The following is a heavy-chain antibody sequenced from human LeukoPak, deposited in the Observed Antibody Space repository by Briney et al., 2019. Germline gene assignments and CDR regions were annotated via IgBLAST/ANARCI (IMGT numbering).Heavy chain of an antibody. CDR2: ISGSGGST. D-gene: IGHD6-19*01. CDR1: GFTFSSYA. J-gene: IGHJ3*02. V-gene: IGHV3-23*01. CDR3: AKVATGQWLVRGAFDI. Sequence: GRSLRLSCAASGFTFSSYAMSWVRQAPGKGLEWVSAISGSGGSTYYADSVKGRFTISRDNSKNTLYLQMNSLRAEDTAVYYCAKVATGQWLVRGAFDIWGQGTMVTVSS.